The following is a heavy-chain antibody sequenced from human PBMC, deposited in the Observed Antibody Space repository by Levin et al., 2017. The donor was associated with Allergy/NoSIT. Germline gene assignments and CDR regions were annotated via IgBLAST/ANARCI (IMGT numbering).Heavy chain of an antibody. V-gene: IGHV4-30-4*01. CDR3: ARGAGYSNSWYWAY. D-gene: IGHD6-13*01. CDR1: GGSMSFGDYY. CDR2: TYYSGSS. Sequence: SQTLSLTCTVSGGSMSFGDYYWSWIRQPPGKGLEWIGYTYYSGSSYYSPSLKSRINISIDTSKNQLSLKLSSVTAADTAVYFCARGAGYSNSWYWAYWGQGTLATVSS. J-gene: IGHJ4*02.